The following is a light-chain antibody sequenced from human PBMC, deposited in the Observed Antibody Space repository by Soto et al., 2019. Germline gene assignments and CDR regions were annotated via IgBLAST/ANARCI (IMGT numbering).Light chain of an antibody. Sequence: EIVLTQSPGTLSLSPGERATLSCRASQSVTSSYLAWYQQKPGQAPRLIIYGASSRATVIPDRFSGSGSGTDFTLTISRLXPEXFAVYXXXXYGSSPLTFGGGTKVEIK. V-gene: IGKV3-20*01. J-gene: IGKJ4*01. CDR2: GAS. CDR3: XXYGSSPLT. CDR1: QSVTSSY.